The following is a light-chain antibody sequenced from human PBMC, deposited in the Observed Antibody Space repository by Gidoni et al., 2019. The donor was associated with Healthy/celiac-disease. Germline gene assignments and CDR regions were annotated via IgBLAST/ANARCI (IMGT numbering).Light chain of an antibody. J-gene: IGKJ2*01. CDR2: AAS. CDR3: QQSYSTPYT. Sequence: DIQITQSPSSLSASVGDRVTITCRASQGISSYLNWYQQKPGKAPKLRIYAASSLQSGVPSRFSGSGSGTDFTLTISSLQPEDFATYYCQQSYSTPYTFGQGTKLEIK. CDR1: QGISSY. V-gene: IGKV1-39*01.